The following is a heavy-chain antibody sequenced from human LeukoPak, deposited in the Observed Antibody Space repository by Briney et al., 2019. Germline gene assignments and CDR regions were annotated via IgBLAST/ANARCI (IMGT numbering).Heavy chain of an antibody. Sequence: GGSLRLSCAAPGFTGSSNYMSWGRQAPGEGVGGVSVIYSGGSTYYADSVKGRFTISRDNSKNTLYLQMNSLRAEDTAVYYCARDRSDGGFDPWGQGTLVTVSS. CDR2: IYSGGST. J-gene: IGHJ5*02. V-gene: IGHV3-66*01. CDR3: ARDRSDGGFDP. CDR1: GFTGSSNY.